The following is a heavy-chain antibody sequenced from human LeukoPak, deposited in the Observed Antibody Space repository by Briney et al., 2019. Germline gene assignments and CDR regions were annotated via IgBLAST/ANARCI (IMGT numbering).Heavy chain of an antibody. J-gene: IGHJ3*01. Sequence: SENLSLTCSVSGDSLNFYYWSWIRQAPDKGLEWIGYISNSGISYYNPSLKSRVTISLDTSKNHFSLNLTSLTAADTAVYYCARNFARNSGDYGNDAFDVWGQGTMVSVSS. V-gene: IGHV4-59*01. CDR1: GDSLNFYY. D-gene: IGHD4-17*01. CDR3: ARNFARNSGDYGNDAFDV. CDR2: ISNSGIS.